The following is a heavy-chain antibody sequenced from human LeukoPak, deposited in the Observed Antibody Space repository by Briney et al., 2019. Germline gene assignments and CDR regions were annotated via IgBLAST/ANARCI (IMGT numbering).Heavy chain of an antibody. CDR2: ISSRSSAI. CDR3: AREGSGFDY. CDR1: GFTFSTYN. D-gene: IGHD3-10*01. J-gene: IGHJ4*02. Sequence: GGSLRLSCAASGFTFSTYNMNWVRQAPGKGLEWVSYISSRSSAIYYADSVKGRFTISRDNAKNSLYLQMDSLRDEDTAVYYCAREGSGFDYWGQGTLVTVSS. V-gene: IGHV3-48*02.